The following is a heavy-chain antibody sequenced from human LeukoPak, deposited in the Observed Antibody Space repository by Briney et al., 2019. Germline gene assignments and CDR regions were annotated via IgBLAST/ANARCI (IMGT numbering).Heavy chain of an antibody. CDR1: GFTFSSYS. J-gene: IGHJ4*02. V-gene: IGHV3-48*01. D-gene: IGHD3-3*01. CDR3: AKAFLGVATTTNFDY. Sequence: PGGSLRLSCAASGFTFSSYSMDWVRQAPGKELEWVSYISSSSSTIYYADSVKGRFTISRDNAKNSLYLQMNSLRADDTAVYYCAKAFLGVATTTNFDYWGQGTLVTVSS. CDR2: ISSSSSTI.